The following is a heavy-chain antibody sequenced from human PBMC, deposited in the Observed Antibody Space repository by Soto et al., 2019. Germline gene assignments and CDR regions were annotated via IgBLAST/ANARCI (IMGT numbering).Heavy chain of an antibody. V-gene: IGHV1-69*01. J-gene: IGHJ3*02. D-gene: IGHD3-3*01. CDR1: GGTFSSYA. CDR2: IIPIFGTA. CDR3: GRAGRKLDPFGGAFNI. Sequence: QVQLVQSGAEVKNPGSSVKVSCKASGGTFSSYAISWVRQAPGQGLEWMGGIIPIFGTATYAQKFQGRVTITADESKSLAYKERSTLRSENTDVYYCGRAGRKLDPFGGAFNIGGQGTVLTGSS.